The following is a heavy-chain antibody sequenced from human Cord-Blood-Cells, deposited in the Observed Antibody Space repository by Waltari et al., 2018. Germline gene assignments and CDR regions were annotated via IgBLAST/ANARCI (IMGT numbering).Heavy chain of an antibody. CDR3: ARDVDGYNYNWFDP. CDR1: GGTFSSYA. V-gene: IGHV1-69*01. Sequence: QVQLVQSGAEVKKPGSSVKVSCKASGGTFSSYAISWVRQAPGQGLEWMGGIIPICGTANSAQKFQGRVTITADESTSTAYMELSSLRSEDTAVYYCARDVDGYNYNWFDPWGQGTLVTVSS. D-gene: IGHD5-12*01. CDR2: IIPICGTA. J-gene: IGHJ5*02.